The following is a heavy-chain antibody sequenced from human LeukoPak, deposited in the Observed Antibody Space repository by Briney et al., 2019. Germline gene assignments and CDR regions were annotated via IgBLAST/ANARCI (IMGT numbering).Heavy chain of an antibody. Sequence: GASVKVSCKASGYTFTGYYMHWVRQAPGQGLEWMGWINPYTGGTKYAPKFQGRITMTRDTSISTAYMELSSLTSGDTAVYHCAKDAVQLWLRIDYWAQGTLVTVSS. J-gene: IGHJ4*01. D-gene: IGHD5-18*01. V-gene: IGHV1-2*02. CDR2: INPYTGGT. CDR1: GYTFTGYY. CDR3: AKDAVQLWLRIDY.